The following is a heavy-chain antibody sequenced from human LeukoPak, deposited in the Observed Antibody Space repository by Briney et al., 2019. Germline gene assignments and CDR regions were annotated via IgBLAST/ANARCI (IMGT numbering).Heavy chain of an antibody. CDR3: ARLRGGAYAGAFDI. D-gene: IGHD1-26*01. V-gene: IGHV3-11*06. CDR1: GFTFSDYY. CDR2: ISSSSSYT. J-gene: IGHJ3*02. Sequence: GGSLRLSCAASGFTFSDYYMSWIRQAPGKGLEWVSYISSSSSYTNYADSVKGRFTISRDNAKNSLYLQMNSLRAEDTAVYYCARLRGGAYAGAFDIWGQGTMVTVSS.